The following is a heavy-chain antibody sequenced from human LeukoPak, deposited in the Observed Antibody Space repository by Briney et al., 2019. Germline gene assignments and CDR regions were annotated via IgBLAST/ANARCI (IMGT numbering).Heavy chain of an antibody. D-gene: IGHD2-2*01. CDR1: GFTFSSYG. CDR3: AKDHAMPYTPPLFDY. CDR2: IRYDGSNK. V-gene: IGHV3-30*02. Sequence: GGSLRLSCAASGFTFSSYGMHWVRQAPGKGLEWVAFIRYDGSNKYYADSVKGRFTISRDNSKNTLYLQMNSLRAEDTAVYYCAKDHAMPYTPPLFDYWGQGTLVTVSS. J-gene: IGHJ4*02.